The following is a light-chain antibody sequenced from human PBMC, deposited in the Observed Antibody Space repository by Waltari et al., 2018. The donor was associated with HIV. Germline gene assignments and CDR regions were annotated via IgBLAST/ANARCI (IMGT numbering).Light chain of an antibody. V-gene: IGKV3-11*01. CDR3: HYRSKWLT. J-gene: IGKJ4*01. CDR2: DVS. Sequence: EIVLTQSPDTLSLSPGERATLSCRASQSISKYLGWYQKKSGQPPRLLIYDVSNRATGSPARFSGSGSGTDFTLTISSLEPEDFAVYYGHYRSKWLTFGGGTKVEIK. CDR1: QSISKY.